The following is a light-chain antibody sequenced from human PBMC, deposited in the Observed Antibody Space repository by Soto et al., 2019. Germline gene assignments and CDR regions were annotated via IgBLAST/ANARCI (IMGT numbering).Light chain of an antibody. Sequence: QSVLAQPASVSGSPGQSITISCTVTSSDVGAHNYVSWYQQHPGKAPKLMIYEVNYRPSGVSNRFSGSKSGITASLTISGLQAEDEADYYCSSYASTSTAVFGTGTKVTVL. CDR3: SSYASTSTAV. V-gene: IGLV2-14*01. CDR1: SSDVGAHNY. J-gene: IGLJ1*01. CDR2: EVN.